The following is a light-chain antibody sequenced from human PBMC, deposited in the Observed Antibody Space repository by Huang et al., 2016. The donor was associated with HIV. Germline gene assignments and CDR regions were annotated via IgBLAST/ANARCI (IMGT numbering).Light chain of an antibody. V-gene: IGKV3-15*01. CDR2: GAS. CDR1: QSVSSN. Sequence: EIVMTQSPATLSVSPGERATLSCRASQSVSSNLAWYQQKPGQGPRLLIYGASTRATGIPARFSALGSGTEFTLTISSLQSEDFAVYYCQQYNNWPPMYTFGQGTNLEIK. J-gene: IGKJ2*01. CDR3: QQYNNWPPMYT.